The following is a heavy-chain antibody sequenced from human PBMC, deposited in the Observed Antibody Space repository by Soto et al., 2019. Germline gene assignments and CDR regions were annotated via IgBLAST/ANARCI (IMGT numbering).Heavy chain of an antibody. CDR2: IGARGFPI. CDR3: ATEPFDY. Sequence: PGGSLRLSCAASGLDFGVYPMNWVRQAPGKGLEWVSYIGARGFPIYYADSVRGRFAMSRDNANNSVSLRMDSLRAEDTAQYFCATEPFDYWGRGALVTVSS. J-gene: IGHJ4*02. CDR1: GLDFGVYP. V-gene: IGHV3-48*04.